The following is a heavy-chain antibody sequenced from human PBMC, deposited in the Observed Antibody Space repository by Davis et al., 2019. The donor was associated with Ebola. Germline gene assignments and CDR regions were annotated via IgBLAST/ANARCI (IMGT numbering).Heavy chain of an antibody. CDR1: GFTFDDYA. CDR3: ARDWMDYDILWDWFDP. J-gene: IGHJ5*02. Sequence: PGGSLRLSCAASGFTFDDYAMHWVRQAPGKGLEWVSLISWDGGSTYYADSVKGRFTISRDNAKNSLFLQMNSLRAEDTAVYYCARDWMDYDILWDWFDPWGQGTLVTVSS. D-gene: IGHD3-9*01. V-gene: IGHV3-43D*03. CDR2: ISWDGGST.